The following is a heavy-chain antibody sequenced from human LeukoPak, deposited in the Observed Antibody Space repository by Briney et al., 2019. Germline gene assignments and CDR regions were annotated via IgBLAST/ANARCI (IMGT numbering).Heavy chain of an antibody. CDR1: GGSISSSSYY. CDR2: IYYSGST. CDR3: ARGGETDQLLLGY. Sequence: SETLSLTCTVSGGSISSSSYYWGWIRQPPGKGLEWIGSIYYSGSTYYNPSLKSRVTISVDTSKNQFSLKLSSVTTADTAVYYCARGGETDQLLLGYWGQGTLVTVSS. V-gene: IGHV4-39*07. D-gene: IGHD2-2*01. J-gene: IGHJ4*02.